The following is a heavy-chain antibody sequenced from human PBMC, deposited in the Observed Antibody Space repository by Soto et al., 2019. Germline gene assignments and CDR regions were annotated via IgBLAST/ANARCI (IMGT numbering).Heavy chain of an antibody. CDR3: ARGPSVFCGVYSSGCFDP. D-gene: IGHD3-3*01. CDR2: ISAYNGNT. CDR1: GYTLTSYG. V-gene: IGHV1-18*01. Sequence: ASVKVSCKASGYTLTSYGISWVRQAPGQGLEWMGWISAYNGNTNYAQKLQGRVTMTTDTSTSTAYMELRSLRSDDTAVYYCARGPSVFCGVYSSGCFDPWGQGTLVTVS. J-gene: IGHJ5*02.